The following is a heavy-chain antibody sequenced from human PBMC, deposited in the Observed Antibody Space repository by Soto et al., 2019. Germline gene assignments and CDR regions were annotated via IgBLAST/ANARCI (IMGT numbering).Heavy chain of an antibody. J-gene: IGHJ4*02. CDR3: AHRVLRTVFGLVTTTAIYFDF. V-gene: IGHV2-5*02. Sequence: QITLNESGPTQVNPRQTLTLTCTFSGFSLTTSGVDVGWIRQSPGKAPEWLALIYWDDDKRNSPSLKSRLTITKDTSKNQVVLTMADLDPADTATYYCAHRVLRTVFGLVTTTAIYFDFWGQGTPVAVSS. CDR1: GFSLTTSGVD. CDR2: IYWDDDK. D-gene: IGHD3-3*01.